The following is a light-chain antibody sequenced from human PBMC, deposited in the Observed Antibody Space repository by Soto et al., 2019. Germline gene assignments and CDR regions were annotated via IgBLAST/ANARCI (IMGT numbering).Light chain of an antibody. CDR3: QYYSTSPWT. Sequence: EIVLTQSPGTLSLSPGERATLSCRASQSVSKYLAWYQQKLGQAPRVLIYGASSRATGIPDRFSGSGSGTDFILTISRLEPEDFAVYYCQYYSTSPWTFGQGTKVEIK. CDR1: QSVSKY. CDR2: GAS. J-gene: IGKJ1*01. V-gene: IGKV3-20*01.